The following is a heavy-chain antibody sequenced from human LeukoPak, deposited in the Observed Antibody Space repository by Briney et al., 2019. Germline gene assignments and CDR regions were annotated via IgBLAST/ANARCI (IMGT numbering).Heavy chain of an antibody. CDR1: GFTFSSYS. Sequence: GGSLRLSCAASGFTFSSYSMNWVRQAPGKGLEWVSSISSSSSYIYYADSVKGRFTISRDNAKNSLYLQMNSLRAEDTAVYYCARRGVLWFGELFYYGMAVWGQGTTVTVSS. CDR2: ISSSSSYI. CDR3: ARRGVLWFGELFYYGMAV. V-gene: IGHV3-21*01. D-gene: IGHD3-10*01. J-gene: IGHJ6*02.